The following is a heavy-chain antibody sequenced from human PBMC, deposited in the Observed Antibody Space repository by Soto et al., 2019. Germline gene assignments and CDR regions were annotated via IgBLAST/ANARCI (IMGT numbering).Heavy chain of an antibody. J-gene: IGHJ5*02. CDR2: IYHIGST. CDR3: ARTYGTGSLNWFDP. D-gene: IGHD3-10*01. V-gene: IGHV4-4*02. Sequence: SETLSLTCAVSGGSVSSTNWWSWVRQSPGKGLEWIGDIYHIGSTNYNPSLRGRVTISVDTSKNQFSLKLSSVTAADTAVYYCARTYGTGSLNWFDPWGQGTLVTVSS. CDR1: GGSVSSTNW.